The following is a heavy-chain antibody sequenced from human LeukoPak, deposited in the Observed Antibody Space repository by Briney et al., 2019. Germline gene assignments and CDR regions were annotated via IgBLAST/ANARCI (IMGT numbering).Heavy chain of an antibody. CDR2: ISYDGSNK. Sequence: GGSLLLSCAASGFTFSSYAMHWGRRAPGKGLEGVAVISYDGSNKYYADSVKGRFTISRDNSKNTLYLPMNSLRAEDTAVYYCARDLPSPPSGYYGMDVWGQGTTVTVSS. CDR3: ARDLPSPPSGYYGMDV. CDR1: GFTFSSYA. D-gene: IGHD1-26*01. J-gene: IGHJ6*02. V-gene: IGHV3-30-3*01.